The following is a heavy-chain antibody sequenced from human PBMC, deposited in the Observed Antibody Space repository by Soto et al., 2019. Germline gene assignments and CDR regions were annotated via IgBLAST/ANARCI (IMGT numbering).Heavy chain of an antibody. CDR1: GFTFTSYG. J-gene: IGHJ4*02. CDR3: ARDVGLDSDDFFAY. D-gene: IGHD3-9*01. CDR2: IRGDGGQT. Sequence: GGSLRLSCTASGFTFTSYGMGWVRQAPGKGLQWVSTIRGDGGQTHYTDSVKGRFSISRDNSKNTVYLQMDPLRAEDTAMYYCARDVGLDSDDFFAYWGQGTQVTVSS. V-gene: IGHV3-23*01.